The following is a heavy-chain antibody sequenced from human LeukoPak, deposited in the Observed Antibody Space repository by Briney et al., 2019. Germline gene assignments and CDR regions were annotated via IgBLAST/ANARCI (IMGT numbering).Heavy chain of an antibody. CDR1: GFTFSSYE. CDR3: ARGIDEWLYLNY. V-gene: IGHV3-48*03. Sequence: PGGSLRLSCAASGFTFSSYEMNWVRQAPGKGLEWVSYISSSGSTIYYADSVKGRFTISRDNAKNSLYLQMYSLRAEDTAVYYCARGIDEWLYLNYWGQGALVTASS. CDR2: ISSSGSTI. D-gene: IGHD3-3*01. J-gene: IGHJ4*02.